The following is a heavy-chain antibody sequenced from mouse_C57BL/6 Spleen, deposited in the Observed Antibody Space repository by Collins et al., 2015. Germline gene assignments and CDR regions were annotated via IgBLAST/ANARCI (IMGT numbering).Heavy chain of an antibody. J-gene: IGHJ1*03. Sequence: QVQLQQPGAELVKPGASVKLSCKASGYTFTSYWMHWVKQRPGQGLEWIGMIHPNSGSTNYNEKFKSKATLTVDKSSSTAYMQLSSLTPEDSAVYYCARSYGSSYWYFDVWGTGTTVTVSS. V-gene: IGHV1-64*01. CDR3: ARSYGSSYWYFDV. CDR2: IHPNSGST. D-gene: IGHD1-1*01. CDR1: GYTFTSYW.